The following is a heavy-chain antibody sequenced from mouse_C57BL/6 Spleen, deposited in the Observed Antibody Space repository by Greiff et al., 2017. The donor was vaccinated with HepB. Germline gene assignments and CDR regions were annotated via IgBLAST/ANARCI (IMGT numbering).Heavy chain of an antibody. CDR3: ASYLLGYAMDY. J-gene: IGHJ4*01. Sequence: QVQLKQPGAELVKPGASVKVSCKASGYTFTSYWMHWVKQRPGQGLEWIGRIHPSDSDTNYNQKFKGKATLTVDKSSSTAYMQLSSLTSEDSAVYYCASYLLGYAMDYWGQGTSVTVSS. CDR1: GYTFTSYW. CDR2: IHPSDSDT. V-gene: IGHV1-74*01. D-gene: IGHD2-1*01.